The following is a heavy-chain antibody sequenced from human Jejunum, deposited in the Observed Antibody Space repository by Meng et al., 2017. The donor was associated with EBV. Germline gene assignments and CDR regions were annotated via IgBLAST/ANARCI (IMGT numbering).Heavy chain of an antibody. CDR2: IYGGDDK. Sequence: QITLKESGPTLVKPTQTLTLTCTFSGFSLSTSAVGVGWIRQPPEKALEWLALIYGGDDKHYSPSLKSRLTITMGTSKNQVVLTMIDMDPVDTATYYCAHRVRDTVNFDYWGQGTLVTVSS. CDR3: AHRVRDTVNFDY. J-gene: IGHJ4*02. V-gene: IGHV2-5*02. CDR1: GFSLSTSAVG. D-gene: IGHD3-22*01.